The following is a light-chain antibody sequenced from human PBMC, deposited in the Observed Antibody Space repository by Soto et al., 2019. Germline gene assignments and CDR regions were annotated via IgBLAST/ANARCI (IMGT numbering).Light chain of an antibody. CDR3: AAWDDSLNAL. CDR2: LNSDGRH. V-gene: IGLV4-69*01. CDR1: GGPSGFA. Sequence: QAVVTQSPSASASLGASVKLTCTLSGGPSGFAIAWHQQQPERGPRFLMKLNSDGRHNKGNGIPDRFSGSSSGAERYLTISSLQSEDEADYYCAAWDDSLNALFGTGTKLTVL. J-gene: IGLJ1*01.